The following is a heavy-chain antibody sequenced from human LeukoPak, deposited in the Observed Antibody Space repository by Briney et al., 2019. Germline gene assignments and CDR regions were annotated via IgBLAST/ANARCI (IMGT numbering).Heavy chain of an antibody. V-gene: IGHV4-30-2*01. CDR3: ARYYDFWSGNFDY. J-gene: IGHJ4*02. D-gene: IGHD3-3*01. CDR2: IYHSGST. CDR1: GGSISSGGYS. Sequence: SETLSLTCAVSGGSISSGGYSWSWIRQPPGKGLEWIGYIYHSGSTYYNPSLKSRVAISVDRSKNQFSLKLSSVTAADTAVYYCARYYDFWSGNFDYWGQGTLVTVSS.